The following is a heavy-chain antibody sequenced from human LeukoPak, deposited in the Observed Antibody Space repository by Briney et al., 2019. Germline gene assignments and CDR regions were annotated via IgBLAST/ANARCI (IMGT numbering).Heavy chain of an antibody. D-gene: IGHD6-13*01. V-gene: IGHV3-23*01. CDR1: GFTFSSYG. CDR3: AKDVEAAAGRFNY. Sequence: AGGSLRLSCAASGFTFSSYGMHWVRQAPGKGLEWVSAISGSGGSTYYADSVKGRSTISRDNSKNTLYLQMNSLRAEDTAVYYCAKDVEAAAGRFNYWGQGTLVTVSS. J-gene: IGHJ4*02. CDR2: ISGSGGST.